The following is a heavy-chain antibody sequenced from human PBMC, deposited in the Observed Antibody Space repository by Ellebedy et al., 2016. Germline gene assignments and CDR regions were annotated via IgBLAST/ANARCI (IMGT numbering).Heavy chain of an antibody. CDR1: GFTFSSYG. CDR2: IWYDGSNK. J-gene: IGHJ4*02. Sequence: GGSLRLSCAASGFTFSSYGIHWVRQAPGKGLQWVAVIWYDGSNKYYADSVKGRFTISRDNSKNTLYLQMNSLRAEDTAVYYCAIDSVYGSGSYCLDYWGQGTLVTVSS. CDR3: AIDSVYGSGSYCLDY. D-gene: IGHD3-10*01. V-gene: IGHV3-33*01.